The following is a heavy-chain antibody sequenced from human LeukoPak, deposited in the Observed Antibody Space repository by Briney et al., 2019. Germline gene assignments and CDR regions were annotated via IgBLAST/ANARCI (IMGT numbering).Heavy chain of an antibody. CDR2: ISSSSSYI. CDR1: GFAFNIYA. D-gene: IGHD3-10*01. Sequence: GGSLSLSCAASGFAFNIYAMSWVRQAPGKGLEWVSSISSSSSYIYYADSVKGRFTISRDNAKNSLYLQMNSLRAEDTAVYYCARDPDGSGSYYALYGMDVCGQGTTVTVSS. V-gene: IGHV3-21*01. CDR3: ARDPDGSGSYYALYGMDV. J-gene: IGHJ6*02.